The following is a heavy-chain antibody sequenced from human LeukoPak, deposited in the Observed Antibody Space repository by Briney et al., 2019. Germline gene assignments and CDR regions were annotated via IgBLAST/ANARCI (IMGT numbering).Heavy chain of an antibody. CDR3: ARVSGGVFEY. D-gene: IGHD2-8*02. J-gene: IGHJ4*02. V-gene: IGHV6-1*01. CDR1: GDSVSSNRVT. Sequence: SQTLSLTCALSGDSVSSNRVTWNWIRQSPSRGLEWLGRTYYRSKWSNDYSESVKSRITISPDTFKNQFSLQLKSVTPEDTAVYYCARVSGGVFEYWGQGTLVTVSS. CDR2: TYYRSKWSN.